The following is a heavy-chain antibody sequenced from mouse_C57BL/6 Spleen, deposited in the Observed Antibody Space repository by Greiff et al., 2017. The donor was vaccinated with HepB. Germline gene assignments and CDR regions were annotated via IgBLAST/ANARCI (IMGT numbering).Heavy chain of an antibody. CDR3: ARGAHDYAMDY. J-gene: IGHJ4*01. V-gene: IGHV1-54*01. CDR1: GYAFTNYL. CDR2: INPGSGGT. Sequence: VQLQQSGAELVRPGTSVKVSCKASGYAFTNYLIEWVKQRPGQGLEWIGVINPGSGGTNYNEKFKGKATLTADKSSSTAYMQLSSLTSEDSAVYFCARGAHDYAMDYWGQGTSVTVSS. D-gene: IGHD1-3*01.